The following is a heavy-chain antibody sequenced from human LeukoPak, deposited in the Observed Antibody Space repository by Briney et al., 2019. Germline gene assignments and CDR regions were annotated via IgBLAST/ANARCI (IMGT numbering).Heavy chain of an antibody. CDR2: IGGSGGNT. V-gene: IGHV3-23*01. CDR3: ARSTNYYGSGTYYFHFDY. J-gene: IGHJ4*02. CDR1: GLTFNSYA. D-gene: IGHD3-10*01. Sequence: GGSLRLSCAASGLTFNSYAMSWVRQAPGKGLEWVSAIGGSGGNTFYADSVKGRFTISRDNSKNTLYLQINSLRAEDTAVYYCARSTNYYGSGTYYFHFDYWGQGTLVTVSS.